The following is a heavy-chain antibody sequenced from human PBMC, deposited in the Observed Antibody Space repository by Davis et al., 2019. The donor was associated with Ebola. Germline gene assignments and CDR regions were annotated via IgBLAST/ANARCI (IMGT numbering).Heavy chain of an antibody. J-gene: IGHJ4*02. D-gene: IGHD1-26*01. CDR1: GFTFSDYY. CDR3: AKEGGSYGFDY. CDR2: ISSSGSTI. Sequence: GESLKISCAASGFTFSDYYMSWIRQAPGKGLEWVSYISSSGSTIYYADSVKGRFTISRDNAKNSLYLQMNSLRAEDTAVYYCAKEGGSYGFDYWGQGTLVTVSS. V-gene: IGHV3-11*04.